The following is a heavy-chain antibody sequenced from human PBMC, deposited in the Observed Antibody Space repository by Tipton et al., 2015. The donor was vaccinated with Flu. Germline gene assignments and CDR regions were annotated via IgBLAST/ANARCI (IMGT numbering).Heavy chain of an antibody. D-gene: IGHD6-13*01. CDR1: GDSIGSRYF. J-gene: IGHJ5*02. V-gene: IGHV4-38-2*02. Sequence: TLSLTCSVSGDSIGSRYFWGWIRQPPGKGLEWIGNVHQTGNTYYNPSLRGRVTIAVDRPKNQFSLRLTSVTSADTAVYYCARDSSSSNNWFDPWGQGTLVTVSS. CDR3: ARDSSSSNNWFDP. CDR2: VHQTGNT.